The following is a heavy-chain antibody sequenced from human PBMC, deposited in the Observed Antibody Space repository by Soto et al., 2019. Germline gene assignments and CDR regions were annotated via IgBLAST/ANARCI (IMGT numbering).Heavy chain of an antibody. Sequence: SEPLSLTCTVSGFSISRAGYYWTWIRQRPGKGLEWIAYTHSRGSAYNNPSLKSRVIMSVDTSQNRFSLRLMSVTAADTAVYYCANLRRYYSGSGSYRDSWGQGTLVTVSS. CDR3: ANLRRYYSGSGSYRDS. CDR1: GFSISRAGYY. J-gene: IGHJ4*02. V-gene: IGHV4-31*03. D-gene: IGHD3-10*01. CDR2: THSRGSA.